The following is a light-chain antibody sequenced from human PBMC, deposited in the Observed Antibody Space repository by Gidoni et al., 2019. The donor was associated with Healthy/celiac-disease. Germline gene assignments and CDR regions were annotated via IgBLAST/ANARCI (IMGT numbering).Light chain of an antibody. CDR3: QAWDSSTGGV. V-gene: IGLV3-1*01. Sequence: SSELTQPPSVSVSPGQTASITCSGDKSGDKYACWYQQKPGQSPVLVIYQDSKRPSGIPERFSGSNSGNTATLTISGTQAMDEADYYCQAWDSSTGGVFGGGTKLTVL. J-gene: IGLJ2*01. CDR1: KSGDKY. CDR2: QDS.